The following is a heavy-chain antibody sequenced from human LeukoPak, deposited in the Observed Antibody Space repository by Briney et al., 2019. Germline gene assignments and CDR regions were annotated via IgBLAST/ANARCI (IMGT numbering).Heavy chain of an antibody. J-gene: IGHJ4*02. CDR1: GFTFSSSA. Sequence: GRCLRLSCAASGFTFSSSAMSWPRQAPGKGLDSVSAISGSGRRTYYADSVKGLFTISRDTSTYTLYLQMNSLRAEDTAVYYCAKDPSYSEVFDYWGQGTLVTVSS. CDR2: ISGSGRRT. V-gene: IGHV3-23*01. D-gene: IGHD1-26*01. CDR3: AKDPSYSEVFDY.